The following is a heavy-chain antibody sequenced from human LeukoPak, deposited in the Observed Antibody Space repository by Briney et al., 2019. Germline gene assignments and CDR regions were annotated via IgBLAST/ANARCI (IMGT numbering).Heavy chain of an antibody. CDR2: LNPNSGNT. Sequence: ASVKVSCKAIGYTFSSCYIIWVRQATGQGLEWLVWLNPNSGNTGYGQSFQGRITMTRDISIGTAYLELTNLTSEDTAMYFCTRGSSGRRDNWGQGTMVTVSA. J-gene: IGHJ4*02. CDR3: TRGSSGRRDN. V-gene: IGHV1-8*01. CDR1: GYTFSSCY. D-gene: IGHD6-19*01.